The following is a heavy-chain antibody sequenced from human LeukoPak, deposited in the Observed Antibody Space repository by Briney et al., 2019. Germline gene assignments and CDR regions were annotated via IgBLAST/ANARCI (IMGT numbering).Heavy chain of an antibody. J-gene: IGHJ4*02. Sequence: ASVKVSCKASGGTFSSYAISWVRQAPGQGLEWMGGIIPIFGTANYAQKFQGRVTITTDESTSTAYMELSSLRSEDTAVYYCARDPPLDYDILTGYPRDYWGQGTLVTVSS. V-gene: IGHV1-69*05. CDR2: IIPIFGTA. CDR3: ARDPPLDYDILTGYPRDY. CDR1: GGTFSSYA. D-gene: IGHD3-9*01.